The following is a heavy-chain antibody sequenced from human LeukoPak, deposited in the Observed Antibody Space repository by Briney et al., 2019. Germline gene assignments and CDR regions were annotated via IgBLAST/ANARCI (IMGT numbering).Heavy chain of an antibody. CDR1: GFTFSSYS. J-gene: IGHJ4*02. CDR2: ISSSSSTI. D-gene: IGHD3-9*01. Sequence: GGSLRLSCAASGFTFSSYSMNWVRQAPGKGLEWVSYISSSSSTIYYADSVKGRFTISRDNAKNSLYLQMNSLRAEDTAVYYCAREYYDILTGYYSDYWGQGTLVTVSS. V-gene: IGHV3-48*04. CDR3: AREYYDILTGYYSDY.